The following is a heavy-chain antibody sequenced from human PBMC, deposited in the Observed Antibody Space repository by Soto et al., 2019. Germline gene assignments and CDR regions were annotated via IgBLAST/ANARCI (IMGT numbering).Heavy chain of an antibody. D-gene: IGHD5-18*01. Sequence: ASVNRSCKSSGYTFTSYAVCWVRKDPGQRLEWMGWINAGNGNTKYSQKFQGRVTITRDTSASTAYMELSSLRSEDTAVYYCASSYGYSLGSPGAFDIWGQGTMVTVS. J-gene: IGHJ3*02. CDR2: INAGNGNT. V-gene: IGHV1-3*01. CDR1: GYTFTSYA. CDR3: ASSYGYSLGSPGAFDI.